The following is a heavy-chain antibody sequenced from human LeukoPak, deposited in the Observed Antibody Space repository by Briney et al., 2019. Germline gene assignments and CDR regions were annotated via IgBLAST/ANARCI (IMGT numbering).Heavy chain of an antibody. CDR3: ARDFTAAVGTYDY. CDR1: GFTFSGYS. D-gene: IGHD6-13*01. J-gene: IGHJ4*02. CDR2: ISSSSSYI. Sequence: PGGSLRLSCVASGFTFSGYSMNWVRQAPGKGLEWVSFISSSSSYIYYADSVKGRFTISRDNAKTSVYLQMNSLRAEDTAVYYCARDFTAAVGTYDYWGQGTLVTVSS. V-gene: IGHV3-21*01.